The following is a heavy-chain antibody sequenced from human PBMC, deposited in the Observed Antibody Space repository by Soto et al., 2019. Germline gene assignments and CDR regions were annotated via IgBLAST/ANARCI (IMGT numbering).Heavy chain of an antibody. CDR3: AKGRWNGLDV. Sequence: SVKVSCKASGGTFSSYTISWVRQAPGQGLEWMGRIIPILGIANYADSVRGRFTISRDKSKNTLFLQINSLRVEDTAVYYCAKGRWNGLDVWGQGTTITVSS. CDR1: GGTFSSYT. V-gene: IGHV1-69*02. CDR2: IIPILGIA. J-gene: IGHJ6*02. D-gene: IGHD1-26*01.